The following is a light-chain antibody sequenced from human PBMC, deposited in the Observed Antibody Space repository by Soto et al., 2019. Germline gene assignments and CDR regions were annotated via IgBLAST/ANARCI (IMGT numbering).Light chain of an antibody. CDR1: QRITTY. V-gene: IGKV1-39*01. CDR2: TAA. Sequence: IHMPQSPSSLSASVGDRVTSTCRASQRITTYLNWYQQKPGKAPKLLISTAATLQGGVPSRFSGSGSGTDFTLTITTLHPEDFATYFCQQSYSTPYTFGQGTKLEIK. J-gene: IGKJ2*01. CDR3: QQSYSTPYT.